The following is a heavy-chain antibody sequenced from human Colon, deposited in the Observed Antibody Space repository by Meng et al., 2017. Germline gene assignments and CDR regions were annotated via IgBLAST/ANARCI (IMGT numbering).Heavy chain of an antibody. V-gene: IGHV3-11*01. J-gene: IGHJ4*02. CDR3: ARDLRRWLQSTD. Sequence: GESLKISCAASGFTFSDYYMSWIRQAPGKGLEWVSYISSSGSTIYYADSVKGRFTISRDNAKISLYLQMNSLRAEDTAVYYCARDLRRWLQSTDWGQGTLVTVSS. D-gene: IGHD5-24*01. CDR1: GFTFSDYY. CDR2: ISSSGSTI.